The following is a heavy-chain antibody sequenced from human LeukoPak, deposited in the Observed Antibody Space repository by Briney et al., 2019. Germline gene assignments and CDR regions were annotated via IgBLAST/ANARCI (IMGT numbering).Heavy chain of an antibody. Sequence: GSLRLSCAASGFTFSNAWMSWVRQAPGKGLEWIGYISYSGSTDYNPSLKSRVTMSVDTSINQFSLRLSSVTAADTAVYYCARLRLRYDSNGYSTSYEAVDIWGQGTVVTVSS. D-gene: IGHD3-22*01. J-gene: IGHJ3*02. CDR1: GFTFSNAW. CDR2: ISYSGST. CDR3: ARLRLRYDSNGYSTSYEAVDI. V-gene: IGHV4-59*08.